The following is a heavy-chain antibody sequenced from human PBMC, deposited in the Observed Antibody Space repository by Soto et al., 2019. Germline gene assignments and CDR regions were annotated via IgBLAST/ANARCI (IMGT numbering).Heavy chain of an antibody. V-gene: IGHV4-31*03. CDR1: GGSISSGGYY. D-gene: IGHD1-7*01. CDR3: ARGRTGTTLAWFDP. CDR2: IYYSGST. Sequence: SETLSLTCTVSGGSISSGGYYWSWIRQHPGKGLEWIGYIYYSGSTYYNPSLKSRVTISVDTSKNQFSLKLSSVTAADTAVFYCARGRTGTTLAWFDPWGQGTLVTVSS. J-gene: IGHJ5*02.